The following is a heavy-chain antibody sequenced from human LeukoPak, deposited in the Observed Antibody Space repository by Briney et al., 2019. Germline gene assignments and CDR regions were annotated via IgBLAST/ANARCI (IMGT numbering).Heavy chain of an antibody. CDR1: GGSISSSRYS. Sequence: SETLSLTCTVSGGSISSSRYSWGWFRQPPGKGLEWLGSIYYSGSTYYNPSLKRRVTISVDTSKDQFSLKLSSVPAADTAAYYCARGPLEYCSGGTCYSGRNWFDPWGQGTLVTVSS. V-gene: IGHV4-39*07. J-gene: IGHJ5*02. CDR3: ARGPLEYCSGGTCYSGRNWFDP. CDR2: IYYSGST. D-gene: IGHD2-15*01.